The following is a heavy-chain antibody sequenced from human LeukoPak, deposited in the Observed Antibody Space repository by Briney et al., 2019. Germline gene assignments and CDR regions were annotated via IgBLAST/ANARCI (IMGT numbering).Heavy chain of an antibody. CDR3: ATEGFRGVLFHI. CDR1: GFTVSSNY. V-gene: IGHV3-66*01. Sequence: GGSLRLSCAASGFTVSSNYMIWVRQAPGKGLEWVSVLYSGGNTYYADSVQGRFTISRDNSRNTLYLQMNSLRVEDTAVYYCATEGFRGVLFHIWGQGTVVTVSS. D-gene: IGHD3-10*01. CDR2: LYSGGNT. J-gene: IGHJ3*02.